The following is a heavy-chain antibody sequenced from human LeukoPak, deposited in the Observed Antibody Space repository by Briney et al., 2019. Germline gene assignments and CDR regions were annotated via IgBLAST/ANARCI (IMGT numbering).Heavy chain of an antibody. J-gene: IGHJ4*02. V-gene: IGHV3-30*18. CDR2: ISDDGRRK. D-gene: IGHD6-19*01. CDR1: GFTFSRSG. CDR3: GKDLTGGWSLDY. Sequence: GGSLRLSCAASGFTFSRSGMHWVRQAPGKGLEWAAFISDDGRRKYYADSVKGRFTISRDDSKNTVYLQMNSLRSEDTAMCYCGKDLTGGWSLDYWGQGTLVTVSS.